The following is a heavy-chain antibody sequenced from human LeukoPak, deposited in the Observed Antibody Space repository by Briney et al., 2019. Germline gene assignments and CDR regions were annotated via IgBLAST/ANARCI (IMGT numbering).Heavy chain of an antibody. Sequence: GKSLRLSCVASGFSLSGYWMYWVRQAPGKGLMYISRNNGDGSTTNYADVVKGRFTMSRDNVKNTLYLQMNSLRVEDTAVYYCARDPRNVGLAPWGQGTLVTVSS. CDR1: GFSLSGYW. J-gene: IGHJ5*02. D-gene: IGHD2-15*01. CDR2: NNGDGSTT. CDR3: ARDPRNVGLAP. V-gene: IGHV3-74*01.